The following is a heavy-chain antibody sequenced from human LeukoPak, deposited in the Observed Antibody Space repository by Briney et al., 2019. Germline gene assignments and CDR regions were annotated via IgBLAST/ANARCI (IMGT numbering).Heavy chain of an antibody. D-gene: IGHD4-17*01. V-gene: IGHV1-69*13. Sequence: ASVKVSCKASGGTFSSYAISWVRQAPGQGLEWMGGIIPIFGTANYAQKFQGRVTITADESTSTAYMELSSLRSEDTAVYYCARDTGDYGDYSYYYMDVWGKGTTVTISS. CDR3: ARDTGDYGDYSYYYMDV. J-gene: IGHJ6*03. CDR1: GGTFSSYA. CDR2: IIPIFGTA.